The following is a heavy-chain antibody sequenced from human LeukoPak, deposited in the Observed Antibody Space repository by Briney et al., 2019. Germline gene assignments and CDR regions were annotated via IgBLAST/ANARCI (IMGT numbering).Heavy chain of an antibody. V-gene: IGHV4-34*01. CDR1: GGSFSGYY. D-gene: IGHD1-26*01. Sequence: SETLSLTCAVYGGSFSGYYWSWIRQPPGKGLEWIGEINHSGSTNYNPSLESRVTISVDTSKNQFSLKLSSVTAADTAVYYCARGLSGSSTNFDYWGQGTLVTVSS. J-gene: IGHJ4*02. CDR2: INHSGST. CDR3: ARGLSGSSTNFDY.